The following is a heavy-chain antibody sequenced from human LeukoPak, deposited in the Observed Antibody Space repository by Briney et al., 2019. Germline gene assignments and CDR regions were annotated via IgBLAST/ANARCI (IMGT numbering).Heavy chain of an antibody. J-gene: IGHJ4*02. D-gene: IGHD2-8*02. CDR2: INSDGSSI. CDR3: ARETSTGKYPQNVPDY. CDR1: GLTVSSSY. V-gene: IGHV3-74*01. Sequence: PGGSLRLSCAASGLTVSSSYMSWVRQAPGKGLVWVSRINSDGSSIAYADSVQGRFTISRDNAKNTLYLQVSSLSVEDTAVYYCARETSTGKYPQNVPDYWGQGTLVTVSS.